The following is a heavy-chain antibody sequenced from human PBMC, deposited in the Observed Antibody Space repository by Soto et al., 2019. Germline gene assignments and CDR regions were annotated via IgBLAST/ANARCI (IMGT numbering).Heavy chain of an antibody. CDR2: INPNSGGT. V-gene: IGHV1-2*04. CDR1: GYTFTGYY. Sequence: ASVKVSCKASGYTFTGYYMHWVRQAPGQGLEWMGWINPNSGGTNYAQKFQGWVTMTRDTSISTAYMELSSLRSEDTAVYYCASPELFTGYSSGWYYFDYWGQGTLVTVSS. J-gene: IGHJ4*02. D-gene: IGHD6-19*01. CDR3: ASPELFTGYSSGWYYFDY.